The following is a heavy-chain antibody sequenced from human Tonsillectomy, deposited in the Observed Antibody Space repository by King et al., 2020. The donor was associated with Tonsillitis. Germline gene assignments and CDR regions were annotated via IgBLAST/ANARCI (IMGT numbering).Heavy chain of an antibody. Sequence: VQLVESGGGVVQPGRSLRLSCAASGFTFSSYGMHWVRQAPGKGLEWVAVISYDGSNKYYADSVKGRFTIPRDNSKNTLYLQMNSLRAEDTAVYYCAKDSGLLWELQRHFDYWGQGTLVTVSS. V-gene: IGHV3-30*18. CDR1: GFTFSSYG. CDR3: AKDSGLLWELQRHFDY. CDR2: ISYDGSNK. D-gene: IGHD1-26*01. J-gene: IGHJ4*02.